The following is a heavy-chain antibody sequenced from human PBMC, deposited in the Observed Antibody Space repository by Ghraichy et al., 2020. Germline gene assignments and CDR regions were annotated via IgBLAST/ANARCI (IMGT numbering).Heavy chain of an antibody. CDR3: ARQLLVGDHGDGFDY. Sequence: GGSLRLSCAASGFTFSTYEMNWVRQAPGRGLEWISSIRSSGTTVFYADSVKGRFTVSRDNAKNSLYLQMNSLRAEDTAVYYCARQLLVGDHGDGFDYWGQGTLVTVSS. CDR1: GFTFSTYE. D-gene: IGHD4/OR15-4a*01. J-gene: IGHJ4*02. CDR2: IRSSGTTV. V-gene: IGHV3-48*03.